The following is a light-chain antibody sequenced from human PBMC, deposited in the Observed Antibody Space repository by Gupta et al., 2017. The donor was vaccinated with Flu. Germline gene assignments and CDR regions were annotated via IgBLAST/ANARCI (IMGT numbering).Light chain of an antibody. J-gene: IGKJ2*01. CDR2: AAS. Sequence: PSSLSASVGDRVTITCRASQDIRNYVAWYQQKPGETPKLLIYAASTLECGVPSRFSGGGFGTDFTLIISSLQPEDVATYYCQKDNRAPYTFGQGTKLEIK. CDR1: QDIRNY. V-gene: IGKV1-27*01. CDR3: QKDNRAPYT.